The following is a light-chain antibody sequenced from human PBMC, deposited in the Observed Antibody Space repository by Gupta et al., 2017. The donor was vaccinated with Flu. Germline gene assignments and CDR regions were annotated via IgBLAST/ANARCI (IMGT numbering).Light chain of an antibody. CDR1: QSIDYN. J-gene: IGKJ1*01. V-gene: IGKV3-15*01. Sequence: PVTQSGSPGESVTRSCRASQSIDYNLAWNQQRPGQAPRLLIYDASTRATDIPARFSGSGSGTDFTLTTSSLQSEDFAVYYCQQDDNWPLTFGQGTKVEIK. CDR2: DAS. CDR3: QQDDNWPLT.